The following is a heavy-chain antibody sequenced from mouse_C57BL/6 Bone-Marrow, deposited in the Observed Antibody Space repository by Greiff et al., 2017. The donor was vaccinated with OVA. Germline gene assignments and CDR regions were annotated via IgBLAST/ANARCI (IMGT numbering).Heavy chain of an antibody. D-gene: IGHD1-1*01. Sequence: VHVKQSGAELVKPGASVKLSCTASGFNIKDYYMHWVKQRTEQGLEWIGRIDPEDGETKYAPKFQGKATITADTSSNTAYLQLSSLTSEDTAVYYCARCYYGSSHTYYAMDYWGQGTSVTVSS. CDR3: ARCYYGSSHTYYAMDY. CDR2: IDPEDGET. J-gene: IGHJ4*01. V-gene: IGHV14-2*01. CDR1: GFNIKDYY.